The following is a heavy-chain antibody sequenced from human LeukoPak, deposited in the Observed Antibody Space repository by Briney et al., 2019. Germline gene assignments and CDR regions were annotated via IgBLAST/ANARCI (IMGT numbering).Heavy chain of an antibody. V-gene: IGHV3-21*01. J-gene: IGHJ4*02. CDR1: GFTFSSYS. CDR2: ISSSSSYI. CDR3: AREDILTGYFYTLTGYILTPTKYYFDY. D-gene: IGHD3-9*01. Sequence: GGSLRLSCAASGFTFSSYSMNWVRQAPGKGLEWVSSISSSSSYIYYADSVKGRFTISRDNAKNSLYLQMNSLRAEDTAVYYCAREDILTGYFYTLTGYILTPTKYYFDYWGQGTLVTVSS.